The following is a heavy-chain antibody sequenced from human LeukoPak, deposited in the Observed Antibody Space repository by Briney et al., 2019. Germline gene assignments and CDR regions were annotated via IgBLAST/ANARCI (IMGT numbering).Heavy chain of an antibody. V-gene: IGHV1-18*01. D-gene: IGHD6-13*01. J-gene: IGHJ6*03. CDR3: ARRGIAAAATGYYCYYYMDV. CDR1: GYTFTSYG. CDR2: ISAYNGNT. Sequence: ASVKVSCKASGYTFTSYGISWVRQAPGQGLEWMGWISAYNGNTNYAQKLQGRVTMTTDTSTSTAYMELRSLRSDDTAVYYCARRGIAAAATGYYCYYYMDVWGKGTTVTVSS.